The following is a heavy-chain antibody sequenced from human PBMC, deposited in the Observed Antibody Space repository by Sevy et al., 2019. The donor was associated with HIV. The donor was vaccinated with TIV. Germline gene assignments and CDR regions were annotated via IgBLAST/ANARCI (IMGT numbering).Heavy chain of an antibody. CDR1: GYTFTSYG. CDR2: ISAYNGNT. V-gene: IGHV1-18*04. D-gene: IGHD3-22*01. CDR3: ARVSPYYYDSSGYYFRRGGYYFDY. Sequence: ASVKVSCKASGYTFTSYGISWVRQAPGQGLEWMGWISAYNGNTNYAQKLQGRVTMTTVTSTSTAYMELRSLRSDDTAVYYCARVSPYYYDSSGYYFRRGGYYFDYWGQGTLVTVSS. J-gene: IGHJ4*02.